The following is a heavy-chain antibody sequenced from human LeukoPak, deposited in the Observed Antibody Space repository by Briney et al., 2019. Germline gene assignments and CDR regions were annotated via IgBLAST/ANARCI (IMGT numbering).Heavy chain of an antibody. J-gene: IGHJ6*02. CDR3: AICYSNYYYGMDV. CDR2: IYYSGST. D-gene: IGHD4-11*01. Sequence: NPSETLSLTCTVSGGSISSSSYYWGWIRQPPGKGLEWIGSIYYSGSTYYNPSLKSRVTISVDTSKNQFSLKLSSVTAADTAVHYCAICYSNYYYGMDVWGQGTTVTVSS. V-gene: IGHV4-39*01. CDR1: GGSISSSSYY.